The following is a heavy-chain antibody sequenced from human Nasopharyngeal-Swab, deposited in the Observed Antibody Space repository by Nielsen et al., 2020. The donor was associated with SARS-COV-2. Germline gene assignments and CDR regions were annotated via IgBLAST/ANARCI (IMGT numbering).Heavy chain of an antibody. CDR1: GFTFSSYS. CDR3: ARDVPVGSSSWSGMDV. V-gene: IGHV3-21*01. D-gene: IGHD6-13*01. J-gene: IGHJ6*02. Sequence: LTCAASGFTFSSYSMNWVRQAPGKGLEWVSSISSSSSYIYYADSVKGRFTISRDNAKNSLYLQMNSLRAEDTAVYYCARDVPVGSSSWSGMDVWGQGTTVTVSS. CDR2: ISSSSSYI.